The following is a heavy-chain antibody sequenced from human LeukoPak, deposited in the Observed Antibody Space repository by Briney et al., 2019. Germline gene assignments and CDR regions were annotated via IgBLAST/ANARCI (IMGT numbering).Heavy chain of an antibody. CDR2: TYYRSKWKN. J-gene: IGHJ4*02. CDR1: GDSVSSNSAC. D-gene: IGHD6-19*01. V-gene: IGHV6-1*01. Sequence: SQTLSLTCVISGDSVSSNSACWNWIRQSPSRGLEWLGRTYYRSKWKNDYAVSVKSRITINPDTSKNQFSLQLNSVTPDDTAVYYCTRGGGGAEAAFDYWGQGTLVTVFS. CDR3: TRGGGGAEAAFDY.